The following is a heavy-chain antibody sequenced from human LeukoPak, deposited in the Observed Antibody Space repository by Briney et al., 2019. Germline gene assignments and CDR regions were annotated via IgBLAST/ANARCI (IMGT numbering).Heavy chain of an antibody. V-gene: IGHV3-9*01. D-gene: IGHD5-12*01. CDR2: ISWNSGSI. CDR1: GFTFSSYA. Sequence: PGGSLRLSCAASGFTFSSYAMHWVRQAPGKGLEWVSGISWNSGSIGYADSVKGRFTISRDNAKNSLYLQMNSLRAEDTALYYCAKYGHRDGYNRGPRTYYFDYWGQGTLVTVSS. CDR3: AKYGHRDGYNRGPRTYYFDY. J-gene: IGHJ4*02.